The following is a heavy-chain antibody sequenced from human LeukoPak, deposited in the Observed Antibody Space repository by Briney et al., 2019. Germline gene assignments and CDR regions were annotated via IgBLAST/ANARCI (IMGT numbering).Heavy chain of an antibody. J-gene: IGHJ6*03. D-gene: IGHD2-8*01. Sequence: PGGSLRLSCAASGFTFSSYSMNWVRQAPGKGLEWVSSISSSSSYIYYADSVKGRFTISRDNAKSSLYLQMNSLRAEDTAVYYCARDGAPLKGLDYYYYYYMDVWGKGTTVTVSS. V-gene: IGHV3-21*01. CDR3: ARDGAPLKGLDYYYYYYMDV. CDR2: ISSSSSYI. CDR1: GFTFSSYS.